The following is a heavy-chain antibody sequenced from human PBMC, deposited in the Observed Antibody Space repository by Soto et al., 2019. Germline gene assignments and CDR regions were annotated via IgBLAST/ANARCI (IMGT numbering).Heavy chain of an antibody. CDR1: GYTFTSYG. D-gene: IGHD6-13*01. V-gene: IGHV1-18*01. Sequence: ASVKVSCKASGYTFTSYGISWVRQAPGQGLEWMGWISAYNGNTNYAQKLQGRVTMTTDTSTSTAYMELRSLRSDDTAVYYCARVRMQLAMVYFDYWGQGTLVTVSS. J-gene: IGHJ4*02. CDR3: ARVRMQLAMVYFDY. CDR2: ISAYNGNT.